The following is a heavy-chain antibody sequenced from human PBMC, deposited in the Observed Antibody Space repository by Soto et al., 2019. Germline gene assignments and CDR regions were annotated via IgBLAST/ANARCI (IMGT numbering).Heavy chain of an antibody. D-gene: IGHD3-22*01. CDR1: GFTFSSYS. J-gene: IGHJ3*02. CDR3: ARDSYYYDSSGYGYDAFDI. CDR2: ISSSSSYI. Sequence: EVQLVESGGGLVKPGGSLRLSCAASGFTFSSYSMNWVRQAPGKGLEWVSSISSSSSYIYYADSVKGRFTISRDNAKNSLYLQMNSLGAEDTAVYYCARDSYYYDSSGYGYDAFDIWGQGTMVTVSS. V-gene: IGHV3-21*01.